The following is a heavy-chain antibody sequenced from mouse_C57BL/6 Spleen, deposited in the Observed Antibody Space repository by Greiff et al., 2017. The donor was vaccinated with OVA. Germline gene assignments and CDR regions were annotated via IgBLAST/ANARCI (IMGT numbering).Heavy chain of an antibody. CDR3: ARRRSEGAMDY. CDR2: LYPGDGDT. V-gene: IGHV1-80*01. CDR1: GYAFSSYW. J-gene: IGHJ4*01. Sequence: QVQLKESGAELVKPGASVKISCKASGYAFSSYWMNWVKQRPGKGLEWIGQLYPGDGDTNYNGKFKGKATLTADKSSSTAYMQLSSLTSEDSAVYFCARRRSEGAMDYWGQGTSVTVSS.